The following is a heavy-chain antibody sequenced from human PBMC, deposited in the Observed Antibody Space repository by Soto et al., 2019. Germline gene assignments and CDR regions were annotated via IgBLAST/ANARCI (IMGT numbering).Heavy chain of an antibody. J-gene: IGHJ6*02. CDR2: IKSKTDGVPT. V-gene: IGHV3-15*07. D-gene: IGHD2-15*01. CDR3: TTDLLRYYVMAV. CDR1: AFSLSNVW. Sequence: EVPLVESGGGLIKPGGSLRLSCAASAFSLSNVWMNWVRQAPGKGLEWVGRIKSKTDGVPTDVAAPVKGRFTISRDDSKSTLYLQTRSRKTADTAVCYCTTDLLRYYVMAVWGQGTTVTVSS.